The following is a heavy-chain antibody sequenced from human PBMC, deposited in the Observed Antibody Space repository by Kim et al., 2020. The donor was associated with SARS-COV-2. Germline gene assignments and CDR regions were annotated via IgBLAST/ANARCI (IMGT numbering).Heavy chain of an antibody. V-gene: IGHV4-59*13. Sequence: SETLSLTCTVSGGSISSYYWSWIRQPPGKGLEWIGYIYYSGSTNYNPSLKSRVTISVDTSKNQFSLKLSSVTAADTAVYYCARVPGSSLNSYYYGMDVWGQGTTVTVSS. CDR3: ARVPGSSLNSYYYGMDV. CDR2: IYYSGST. D-gene: IGHD6-13*01. J-gene: IGHJ6*02. CDR1: GGSISSYY.